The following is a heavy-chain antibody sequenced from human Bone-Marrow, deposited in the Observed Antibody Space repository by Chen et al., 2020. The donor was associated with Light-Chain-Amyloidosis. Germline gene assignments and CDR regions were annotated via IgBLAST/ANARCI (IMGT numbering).Heavy chain of an antibody. CDR1: GYTFPNYW. J-gene: IGHJ4*02. CDR2: IYPDDSDA. Sequence: VKKPGESLKISCKGSGYTFPNYWIGWVRQMPGKGLEWMGVIYPDDSDARYSPSFEGQVTISADKSITTAYLQWRSLEASDTAMYYCARRRDGYNFDYWGQGTLVTVSS. D-gene: IGHD5-12*01. V-gene: IGHV5-51*01. CDR3: ARRRDGYNFDY.